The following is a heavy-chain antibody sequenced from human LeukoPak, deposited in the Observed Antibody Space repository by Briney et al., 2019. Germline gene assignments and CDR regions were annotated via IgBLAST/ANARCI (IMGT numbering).Heavy chain of an antibody. D-gene: IGHD2-21*01. CDR2: ISSSGSTI. J-gene: IGHJ6*02. Sequence: GSLRLSCAASGFTFSSYWMSWVRQAPGKGLEWVSYISSSGSTIYYADSVKGRFTISRDNAKNSLYLQMNSLRAEDTAVYYCARDEASYGMDVWGQGTTVTVSS. V-gene: IGHV3-48*04. CDR1: GFTFSSYW. CDR3: ARDEASYGMDV.